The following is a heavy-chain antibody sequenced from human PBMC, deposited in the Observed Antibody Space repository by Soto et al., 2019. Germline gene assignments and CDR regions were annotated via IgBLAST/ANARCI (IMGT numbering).Heavy chain of an antibody. V-gene: IGHV1-69*05. Sequence: QVQLVQSGAEVKKPGSSVKVSGKAFGGTFSSYAINWIRQAPGQGLEWMGGIIPIFGTTTYAQRFQARVTITSDESTSTAYMELSSLRSEDTDLYYCARDGGAATFDYWGQGTLVTVSS. CDR2: IIPIFGTT. CDR3: ARDGGAATFDY. D-gene: IGHD1-26*01. CDR1: GGTFSSYA. J-gene: IGHJ4*02.